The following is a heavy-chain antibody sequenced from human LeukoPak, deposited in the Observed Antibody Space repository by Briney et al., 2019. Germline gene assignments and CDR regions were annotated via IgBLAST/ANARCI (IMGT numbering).Heavy chain of an antibody. V-gene: IGHV3-9*01. CDR1: GFTFDDYA. D-gene: IGHD2-2*01. CDR2: ISWNSGSI. CDR3: AKDRLLTSYDAFDI. Sequence: SLRLSCAASGFTFDDYAMHWVRQAPGKGLEWVSGISWNSGSIGYADSVKGRFTISRDNARNSLYLQMNSLRAEDTALYYCAKDRLLTSYDAFDIWGQGTMVTVSS. J-gene: IGHJ3*02.